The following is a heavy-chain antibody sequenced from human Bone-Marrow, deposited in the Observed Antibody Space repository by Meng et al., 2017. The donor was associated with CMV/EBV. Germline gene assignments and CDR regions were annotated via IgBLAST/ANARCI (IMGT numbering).Heavy chain of an antibody. V-gene: IGHV3-21*01. Sequence: GESLKISCAASGFTFSSYSMNWVRQAPGKGLEWVSSISSSSSYIYYADSVKGRFTISRDNAKNSLYLQMNSLRAEDTAVYYCARDTNGYNSIPFDYWGQGTLVTVSS. J-gene: IGHJ4*02. D-gene: IGHD5-24*01. CDR3: ARDTNGYNSIPFDY. CDR2: ISSSSSYI. CDR1: GFTFSSYS.